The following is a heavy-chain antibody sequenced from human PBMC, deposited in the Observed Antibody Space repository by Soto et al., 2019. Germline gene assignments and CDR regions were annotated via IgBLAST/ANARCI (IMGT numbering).Heavy chain of an antibody. CDR2: ISWNSGSI. CDR1: GFTFDDYA. CDR3: AKGLKYYDFWSGWYYFDY. J-gene: IGHJ4*02. Sequence: GGSLRLSCAASGFTFDDYAMHWVRQAPGKGLEWVSGISWNSGSIGYVDSVKGRFTISRDNAKNSLYLQMNSLRAEDTALYYCAKGLKYYDFWSGWYYFDYWGQGTLVTVSS. D-gene: IGHD3-3*01. V-gene: IGHV3-9*01.